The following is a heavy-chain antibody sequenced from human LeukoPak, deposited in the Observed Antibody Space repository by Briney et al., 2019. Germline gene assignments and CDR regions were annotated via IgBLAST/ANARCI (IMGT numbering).Heavy chain of an antibody. J-gene: IGHJ3*02. D-gene: IGHD3-10*01. CDR3: ARVGRLMVRDPRGAFDI. CDR2: INHSGST. V-gene: IGHV4-34*01. CDR1: GGSFSGYY. Sequence: SETLSLTCAVSGGSFSGYYWSWIRQPPGKGLEWIGEINHSGSTNYNPSLKSRVTISVDTSKNQFSLKLSSVTAADTAVYYCARVGRLMVRDPRGAFDIWGQGTMVTVSS.